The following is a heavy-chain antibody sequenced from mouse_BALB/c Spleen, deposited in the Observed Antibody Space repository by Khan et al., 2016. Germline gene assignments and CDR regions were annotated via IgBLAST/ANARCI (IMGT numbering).Heavy chain of an antibody. V-gene: IGHV6-6*02. CDR3: TMCIYYGSLYSMDS. CDR1: GFTFSNYW. J-gene: IGHJ4*01. Sequence: EVKLEESGGGLVQPGGSMKLSCVASGFTFSNYWMNWVRQSPEKGLEWVAEIRLKSNNYATHYAESVKGRFTISRDDSKSRVYLQMNNLRAEDTVIYCCTMCIYYGSLYSMDSWGQGTSVTVSS. D-gene: IGHD1-1*01. CDR2: IRLKSNNYAT.